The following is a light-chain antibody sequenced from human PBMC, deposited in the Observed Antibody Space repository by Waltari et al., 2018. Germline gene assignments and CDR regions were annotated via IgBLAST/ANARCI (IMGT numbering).Light chain of an antibody. J-gene: IGLJ3*02. V-gene: IGLV2-23*01. CDR1: NRDIGNYKL. CDR2: EDS. CDR3: SSFATSGIWV. Sequence: QSALTQPASVSGSPGQSITIHCTGTNRDIGNYKLVSWYQQYPGKAPKLVIYEDSQRPSGVSHRFSGSKSGNTASLTISGLQADDESDFHCSSFATSGIWVFGGGTRLTVL.